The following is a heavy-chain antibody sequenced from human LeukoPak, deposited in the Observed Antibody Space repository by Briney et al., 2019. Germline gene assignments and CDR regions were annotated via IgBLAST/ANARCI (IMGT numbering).Heavy chain of an antibody. V-gene: IGHV1-8*02. Sequence: GASVKVSCKASGYTFTSYYMHWVRQATGQGLEWMGWMNPHSGKTGYAQNFQGRVTMTRDTSISTAYMELSSLRSEDTAVYYCARGYYDILTGYYNPAGYWGQGTLVTVSS. CDR2: MNPHSGKT. D-gene: IGHD3-9*01. CDR3: ARGYYDILTGYYNPAGY. J-gene: IGHJ4*02. CDR1: GYTFTSYY.